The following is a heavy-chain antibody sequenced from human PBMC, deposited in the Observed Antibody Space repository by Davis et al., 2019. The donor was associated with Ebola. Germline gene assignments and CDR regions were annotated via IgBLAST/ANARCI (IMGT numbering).Heavy chain of an antibody. D-gene: IGHD2-21*01. V-gene: IGHV3-33*01. CDR3: ARVGSGGDIDY. Sequence: GGSLRLPCAAPGFPFSSHGMHWVRQAPGKGLEGVAVIWYDGSNKYSADSVKGRFTISRDNSKNTLYLQMNSLRAEDTAVYYCARVGSGGDIDYWGQGTLVIVSS. CDR1: GFPFSSHG. CDR2: IWYDGSNK. J-gene: IGHJ4*02.